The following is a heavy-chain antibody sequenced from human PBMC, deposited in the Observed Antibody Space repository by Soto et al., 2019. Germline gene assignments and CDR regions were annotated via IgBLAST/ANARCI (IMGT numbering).Heavy chain of an antibody. J-gene: IGHJ1*01. D-gene: IGHD3-10*01. CDR2: IYSAGSA. V-gene: IGHV3-66*01. Sequence: GGSMRLSCAASGFNVSSNYMSWVRQAPGKGLEWVSVIYSAGSADFADSVKGRFTISRDNSKNTLYLQMNSLRAEDTAVYYCARDMVRGLYPEYFQHWGQGTLVTVSS. CDR1: GFNVSSNY. CDR3: ARDMVRGLYPEYFQH.